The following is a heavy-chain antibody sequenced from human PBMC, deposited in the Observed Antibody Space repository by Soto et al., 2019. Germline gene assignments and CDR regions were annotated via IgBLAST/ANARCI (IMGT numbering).Heavy chain of an antibody. CDR2: FDPEDGET. J-gene: IGHJ6*02. D-gene: IGHD6-6*01. CDR1: GYTLTELS. CDR3: ATGDRGIAARAGGYYYYYGMDV. Sequence: ASVKVSCKVSGYTLTELSMHWVRQAPGKGLEWMGGFDPEDGETIYAQKFQGRVTMTEDTSTDTAYMELSSLRSEDTAVYYCATGDRGIAARAGGYYYYYGMDVWGQGTTVTVSS. V-gene: IGHV1-24*01.